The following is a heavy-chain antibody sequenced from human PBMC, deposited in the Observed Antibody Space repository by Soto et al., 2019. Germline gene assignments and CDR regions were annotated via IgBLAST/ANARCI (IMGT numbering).Heavy chain of an antibody. CDR2: INHGGST. Sequence: QVQLQQWGAGLLKPSETLSLTCAVYGGSFSGYYWSWIRQPPGKGLEWIGKINHGGSTNYNPSLTSRVTISVDTSKNQFSLKLSSVTAADTAVYYCASAPPGDADRWFDPWGQGTLVTVSS. V-gene: IGHV4-34*01. D-gene: IGHD3-16*01. J-gene: IGHJ5*02. CDR1: GGSFSGYY. CDR3: ASAPPGDADRWFDP.